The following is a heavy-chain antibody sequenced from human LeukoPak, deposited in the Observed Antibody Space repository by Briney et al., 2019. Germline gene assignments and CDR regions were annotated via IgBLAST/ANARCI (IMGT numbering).Heavy chain of an antibody. V-gene: IGHV4-59*01. CDR3: ARGRRSSGRHDAFDV. J-gene: IGHJ3*01. D-gene: IGHD1-26*01. CDR1: GGSISTYY. Sequence: SETLSLTCTVSGGSISTYYWSWIRHPPGKGLEWIGYIYYSGSTNYNPSLKSRVTISLDTSKNQFSVKLSSLTTADTAVYYCARGRRSSGRHDAFDVWGQGTMVTVSS. CDR2: IYYSGST.